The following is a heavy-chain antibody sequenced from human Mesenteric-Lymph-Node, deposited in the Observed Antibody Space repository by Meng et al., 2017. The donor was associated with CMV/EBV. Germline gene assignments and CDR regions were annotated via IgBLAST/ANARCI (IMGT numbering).Heavy chain of an antibody. J-gene: IGHJ4*02. V-gene: IGHV3-21*01. D-gene: IGHD3-3*01. Sequence: GESLKISCAASGFTFSSYSMNWVRQAPGKGLEWVSSISSDNSYIYYADSVKGRFTISRDNAKNSLYLQMNSLRAEDTAVYYCARDDFGVVTNYWGQGTLVTVSS. CDR3: ARDDFGVVTNY. CDR1: GFTFSSYS. CDR2: ISSDNSYI.